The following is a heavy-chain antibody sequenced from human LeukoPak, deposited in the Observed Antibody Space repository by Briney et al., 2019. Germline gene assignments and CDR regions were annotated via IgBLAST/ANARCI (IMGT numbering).Heavy chain of an antibody. D-gene: IGHD3-22*01. CDR3: ARQSYYYDSSGYYHDY. Sequence: GESLKISCKGSGYSFTSYWIGWARQMPGKGLEWMGIIYPGDSDTRYSPSFQGQVTISADKSISTAYLQWSSLKASDTAMYYCARQSYYYDSSGYYHDYWGQGTLVTVSS. V-gene: IGHV5-51*01. J-gene: IGHJ4*02. CDR1: GYSFTSYW. CDR2: IYPGDSDT.